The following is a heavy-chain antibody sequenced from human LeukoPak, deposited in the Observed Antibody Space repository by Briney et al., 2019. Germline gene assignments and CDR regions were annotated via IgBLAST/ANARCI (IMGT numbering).Heavy chain of an antibody. CDR3: ARDFSSGYYSRDAFDI. J-gene: IGHJ3*02. CDR1: GGSISSGSYY. Sequence: SETLSLTCTVSGGSISSGSYYWSWIWQPAGKGLEWIGRIYTSGSTNYNPSLKSRVTISVDTSKNQFSLKLSSVTAADTAVYYCARDFSSGYYSRDAFDIWGQGTMVTVSS. CDR2: IYTSGST. V-gene: IGHV4-61*02. D-gene: IGHD3-22*01.